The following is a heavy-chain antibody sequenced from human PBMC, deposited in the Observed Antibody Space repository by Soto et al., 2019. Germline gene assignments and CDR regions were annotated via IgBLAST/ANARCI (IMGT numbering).Heavy chain of an antibody. Sequence: QVQLVESGGDVVQPGRSLRLSCAASRFAFSNYAMHWVRQAPGKGLEWVAVIASDGTNKYYADSVKGRFAISRDNSRNTLFLQMNSLRAEDTAVYYCAKDFGWFGEFAFADYWGQGTLVTVSS. CDR1: RFAFSNYA. CDR2: IASDGTNK. V-gene: IGHV3-30*18. J-gene: IGHJ4*02. CDR3: AKDFGWFGEFAFADY. D-gene: IGHD3-10*01.